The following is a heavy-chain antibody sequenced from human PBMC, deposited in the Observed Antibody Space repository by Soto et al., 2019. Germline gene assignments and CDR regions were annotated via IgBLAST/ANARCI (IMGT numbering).Heavy chain of an antibody. J-gene: IGHJ6*02. CDR1: GGSISSSNW. CDR3: ARESGRDYYYYYAMDV. CDR2: IYHSGST. D-gene: IGHD1-26*01. V-gene: IGHV4-4*02. Sequence: ETLSLTCAVSGGSISSSNWWSWVRQPPGKGLEWIGEIYHSGSTNYNPSLKSRVTISVDKSKNQFSLKLSSVTAADTAVYYCARESGRDYYYYYAMDVWGQGTTVTLSS.